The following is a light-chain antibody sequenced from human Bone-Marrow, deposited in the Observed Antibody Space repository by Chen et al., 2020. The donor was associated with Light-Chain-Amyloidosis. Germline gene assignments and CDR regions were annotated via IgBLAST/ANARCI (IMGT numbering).Light chain of an antibody. CDR2: RDT. J-gene: IGLJ2*01. V-gene: IGLV3-25*03. CDR1: DLPTKY. CDR3: QSADSSGTYEVI. Sequence: SYELTQPPSVSVSPGQTARITCSGDDLPTKYAYWYQRKPGQAPVLVIHRDTERPSGISERFSGSSSGTTAKLTNSGVQAEDEADYHCQSADSSGTYEVIFGGGTKLTVL.